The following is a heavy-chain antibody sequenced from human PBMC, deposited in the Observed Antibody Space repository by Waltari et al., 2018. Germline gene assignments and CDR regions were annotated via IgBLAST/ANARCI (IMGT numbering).Heavy chain of an antibody. Sequence: QVQLQQWGAGLLKPSETLSLTCAVYGGSFSGYYWSWIRQPPGKGLEWIGEINHSVSTNYHPALKSRVTISVDTSKNQFSLKLSSVTAADTAVYYCARGKKRRDYYYYYYMDVWGKGTTVTVSS. CDR1: GGSFSGYY. CDR2: INHSVST. V-gene: IGHV4-34*01. J-gene: IGHJ6*03. CDR3: ARGKKRRDYYYYYYMDV.